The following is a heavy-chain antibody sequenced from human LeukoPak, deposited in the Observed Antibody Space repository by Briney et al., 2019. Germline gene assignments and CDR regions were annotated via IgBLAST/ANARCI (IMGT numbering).Heavy chain of an antibody. CDR2: ITIGSYI. V-gene: IGHV3-21*01. CDR1: GFTFSSYS. J-gene: IGHJ4*02. Sequence: GGSLRLSCAASGFTFSSYSMNWVRQAPGKGLEWVSSITIGSYIYYADSVKGRFTISRDNAKNSLYLQMNSLRAEDTAVHYCARQCYYYDSNESCDYWGQGTLVTVSS. CDR3: ARQCYYYDSNESCDY. D-gene: IGHD3-22*01.